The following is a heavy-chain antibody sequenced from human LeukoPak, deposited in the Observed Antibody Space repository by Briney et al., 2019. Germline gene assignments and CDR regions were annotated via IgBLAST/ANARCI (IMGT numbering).Heavy chain of an antibody. V-gene: IGHV3-7*01. CDR3: AKDGGWMDPSVLYWYFDL. D-gene: IGHD3-16*01. CDR1: GFPFSSYW. J-gene: IGHJ2*01. CDR2: IKQDGSEK. Sequence: PGGSLILSCAASGFPFSSYWMSWIRQAPGKGLEWVANIKQDGSEKYYVDSVKGRFAISRDNSKNTLFLQMNSLRAEDTAVYYCAKDGGWMDPSVLYWYFDLWGRGTLVTVSS.